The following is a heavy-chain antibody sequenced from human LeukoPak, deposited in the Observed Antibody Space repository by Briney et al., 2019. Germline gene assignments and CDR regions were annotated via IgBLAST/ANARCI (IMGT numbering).Heavy chain of an antibody. Sequence: PGGSLRLSCAASGFTFSSFSMNWVRQAPGKGLEWVSLIYADGSTHYTDSVKGRFSISRDNSQNTVYLQMNSLRGEDTAVYYCARGPKGASSYFDLWGRGTLVTVSS. CDR3: ARGPKGASSYFDL. D-gene: IGHD3-16*01. CDR2: IYADGST. V-gene: IGHV3-66*01. J-gene: IGHJ2*01. CDR1: GFTFSSFS.